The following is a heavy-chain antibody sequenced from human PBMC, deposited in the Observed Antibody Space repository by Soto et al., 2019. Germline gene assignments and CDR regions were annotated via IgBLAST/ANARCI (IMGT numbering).Heavy chain of an antibody. J-gene: IGHJ6*02. CDR3: ARVEMPPTAIDYYYYGMDV. D-gene: IGHD5-18*01. V-gene: IGHV3-48*03. Sequence: GGSLRLSCAASGFTSSSYEMNWVRQAPGKGLEWVSYISSSGSTIYYADSVKGRFTISRDNAKNSLYLQMNSLRAEDTAVYYCARVEMPPTAIDYYYYGMDVWGQGTTVTVSS. CDR1: GFTSSSYE. CDR2: ISSSGSTI.